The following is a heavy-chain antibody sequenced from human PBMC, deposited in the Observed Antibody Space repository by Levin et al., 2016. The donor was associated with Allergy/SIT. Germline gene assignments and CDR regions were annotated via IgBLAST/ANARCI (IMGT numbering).Heavy chain of an antibody. CDR2: IYWDDDK. CDR1: GFSLSTSGVG. CDR3: AHSPPLAGAYYYDSSGSFDY. Sequence: SGPTLVKPTQTLTLTCTFSGFSLSTSGVGVGWIRQPPGKALEWLALIYWDDDKRYSPSLKSRLTITKDTSKNQVVLTMTNMDPVDTATYYCAHSPPLAGAYYYDSSGSFDYWGQGTLVTVSS. D-gene: IGHD3-22*01. V-gene: IGHV2-5*02. J-gene: IGHJ4*02.